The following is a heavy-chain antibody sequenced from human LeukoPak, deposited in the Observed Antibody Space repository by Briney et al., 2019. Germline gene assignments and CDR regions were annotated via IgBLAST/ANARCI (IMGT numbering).Heavy chain of an antibody. V-gene: IGHV4-39*07. CDR1: GGSISSSSCY. Sequence: SETLSLTCTVSGGSISSSSCYWGWIRQPPGKGPEWIGSIYYSGSTFYNPSLKSRVTISVDTSENQFSLKLTSVTAADTAVYYCAVGELGTKVDYWGQGTLVTVSS. CDR2: IYYSGST. CDR3: AVGELGTKVDY. D-gene: IGHD3-10*01. J-gene: IGHJ4*02.